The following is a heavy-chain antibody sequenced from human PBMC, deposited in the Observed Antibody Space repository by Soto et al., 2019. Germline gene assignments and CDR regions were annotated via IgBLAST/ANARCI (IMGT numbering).Heavy chain of an antibody. CDR3: ARAGYYGSVENWFDP. V-gene: IGHV4-34*01. J-gene: IGHJ5*02. D-gene: IGHD3-10*01. CDR1: GGSFSGYY. CDR2: INHSGST. Sequence: SETLSLTCAVYGGSFSGYYWSWIRQPPGKGLEWIGEINHSGSTNYNPSLKSRVTISVDTSKNQFSLKLSSVTAADTAVYYCARAGYYGSVENWFDPWGQGTLVTVSS.